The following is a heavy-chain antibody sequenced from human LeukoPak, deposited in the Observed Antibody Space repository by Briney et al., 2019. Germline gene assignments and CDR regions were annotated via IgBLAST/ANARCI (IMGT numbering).Heavy chain of an antibody. CDR2: ISDDGSNT. V-gene: IGHV3-30*18. J-gene: IGHJ2*01. Sequence: GGSLRLSCTASGFTLSNFGMHWVRQAPGKGLEWVAVISDDGSNTFYAGSVKGRFTISRDNSKNTLYLQLNSLRPEDTAVYYCAKDADTATIIYWYFDLWGRGTLVTVSS. D-gene: IGHD5-18*01. CDR1: GFTLSNFG. CDR3: AKDADTATIIYWYFDL.